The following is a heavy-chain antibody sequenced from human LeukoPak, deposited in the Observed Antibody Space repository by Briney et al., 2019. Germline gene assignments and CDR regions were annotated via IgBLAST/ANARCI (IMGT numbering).Heavy chain of an antibody. CDR3: ARLVGRYFDV. CDR1: GGSISSSSYY. Sequence: SETLSLTCTVSGGSISSSSYYWGWIRQPPGKGLEWIGSIYYSGSTYYNPSLKSRVTISVDTSKNQFSLKLSSVTAADTPVYYCARLVGRYFDVWGQGTLVTVSS. J-gene: IGHJ4*02. CDR2: IYYSGST. V-gene: IGHV4-39*07. D-gene: IGHD2-21*01.